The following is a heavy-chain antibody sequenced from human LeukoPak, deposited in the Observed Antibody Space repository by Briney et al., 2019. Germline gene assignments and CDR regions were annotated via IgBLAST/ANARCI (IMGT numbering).Heavy chain of an antibody. J-gene: IGHJ6*03. D-gene: IGHD2-8*01. Sequence: TSETLSLTCAVSGGSISSSTNWWSWVRQPPGKGLEWIGEINHSGSTNYNPSLKSRVTISVDTSKNQFSLKLSSVTAADTAVYYCARGTGYCTNGVCRYQYYYYYYMGVWGKGTTVTVSS. CDR1: GGSISSSTNW. CDR3: ARGTGYCTNGVCRYQYYYYYYMGV. CDR2: INHSGST. V-gene: IGHV4-4*02.